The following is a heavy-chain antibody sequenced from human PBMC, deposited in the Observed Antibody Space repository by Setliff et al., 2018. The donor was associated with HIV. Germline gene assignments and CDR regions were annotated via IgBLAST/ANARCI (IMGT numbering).Heavy chain of an antibody. CDR3: ARGLDSAKIHY. V-gene: IGHV4-34*01. CDR2: IHPSGNT. J-gene: IGHJ4*02. D-gene: IGHD6-25*01. CDR1: GGTFSGHY. Sequence: SDTLSLTCAVYGGTFSGHYWSWIRQPPGQGLDWIGEIHPSGNTYYNPSIQSRVTISVDTSNNQFSLNLSSVTAADTAVYYCARGLDSAKIHYWGQGTLVTVSS.